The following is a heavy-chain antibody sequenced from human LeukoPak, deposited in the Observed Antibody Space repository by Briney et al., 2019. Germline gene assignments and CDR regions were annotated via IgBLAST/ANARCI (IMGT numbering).Heavy chain of an antibody. J-gene: IGHJ3*02. CDR3: ARDPANGRPDAYDI. CDR2: LHPVTGGI. V-gene: IGHV1-46*01. Sequence: GASVKVSCKASGYTFTTYLIHWVRQAPGQGLEWMGELHPVTGGINYAQKFQGRVTMTRDTSTSTVYLELSSLTSEDTAVYFCARDPANGRPDAYDIWGQGTRVTVSS. CDR1: GYTFTTYL. D-gene: IGHD1-26*01.